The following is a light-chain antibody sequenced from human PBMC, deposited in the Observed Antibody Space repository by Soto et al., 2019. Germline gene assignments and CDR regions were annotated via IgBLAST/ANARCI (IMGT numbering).Light chain of an antibody. J-gene: IGLJ3*02. V-gene: IGLV1-47*01. CDR3: AAWDNSLRWV. CDR1: TPNVGSNF. CDR2: RTD. Sequence: QSVLTQPPSVSGTPGQGSTTSCPGSTPNVGSNFVYWYQQFPGTAPKLLIYRTDQRPSGVPDRFSASKPGTSASLAISGLRSDDEADYYCAAWDNSLRWVFGGGTKLTVL.